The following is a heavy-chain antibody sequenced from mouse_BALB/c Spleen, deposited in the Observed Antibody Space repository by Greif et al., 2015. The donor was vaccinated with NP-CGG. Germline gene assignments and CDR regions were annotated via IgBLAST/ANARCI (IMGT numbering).Heavy chain of an antibody. CDR3: TRSEGNYYFDY. V-gene: IGHV1-69*02. CDR1: GYTFTSYW. J-gene: IGHJ2*01. CDR2: IYPSDSYT. Sequence: QVQLQQSGAELVRPGASVKLSCKASGYTFTSYWINWVKQRPGQGLEWIGNIYPSDSYTNYNQKFKDKATLTVDKSSSPAYMQLSSPTSEDSAVYYCTRSEGNYYFDYWGQGTTLTVSS. D-gene: IGHD2-1*01.